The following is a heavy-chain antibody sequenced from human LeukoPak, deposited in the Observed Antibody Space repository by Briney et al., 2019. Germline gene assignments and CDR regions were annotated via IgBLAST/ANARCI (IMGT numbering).Heavy chain of an antibody. CDR1: GFAFSSYS. CDR3: ARTLYCSSTSCYYYYYYGMDV. J-gene: IGHJ6*02. D-gene: IGHD2-2*01. Sequence: GGSLRLSCAASGFAFSSYSMNWVRQAPGKGLEWVSSISSSGSYIYYADSVKGRFTISRENAKNSLYLQMNSLRAEDTAVYYCARTLYCSSTSCYYYYYYGMDVWGQGTTVTVSS. V-gene: IGHV3-21*01. CDR2: ISSSGSYI.